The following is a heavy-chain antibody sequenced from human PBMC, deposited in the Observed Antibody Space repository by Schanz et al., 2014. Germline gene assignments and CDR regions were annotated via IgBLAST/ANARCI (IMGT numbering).Heavy chain of an antibody. J-gene: IGHJ4*02. CDR1: GGTFSTYP. D-gene: IGHD5-12*01. V-gene: IGHV1-2*04. Sequence: QVQLVQSGAEVKKPGSSMKVSCKASGGTFSTYPINWLRQAPGQGLEWMGWMNPDSGNTGYAQKFQGWVTMTRDTSISTAYMELSRLKSDDTAVYYCARAFGGYDPAGALDYWGQGTLVTVSS. CDR3: ARAFGGYDPAGALDY. CDR2: MNPDSGNT.